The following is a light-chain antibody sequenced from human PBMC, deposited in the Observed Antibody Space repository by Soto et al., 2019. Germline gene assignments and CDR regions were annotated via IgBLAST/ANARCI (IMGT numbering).Light chain of an antibody. J-gene: IGKJ1*01. CDR2: AAS. CDR1: QSVSSSY. CDR3: QQYGLSPRT. V-gene: IGKV3-20*01. Sequence: ESVLTQSPGTLSLSPGERATLSCRASQSVSSSYLAWYQQKPGQAPRLFIYAASIRATGIPDRFSGSGSGTDFTLTISSLEPEDFAVYYCQQYGLSPRTFGRGTKVYIK.